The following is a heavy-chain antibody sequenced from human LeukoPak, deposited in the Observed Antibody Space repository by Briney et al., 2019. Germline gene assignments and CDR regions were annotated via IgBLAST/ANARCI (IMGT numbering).Heavy chain of an antibody. J-gene: IGHJ4*02. CDR2: INGDGSST. V-gene: IGHV3-74*01. CDR3: ARRHSIVGPTGGLFFDS. CDR1: GFTFSGFW. Sequence: GGSLRLSCAASGFTFSGFWMHWVRQAPGKGLVWVSRINGDGSSTNYADSVEGRFTISRDNSKNTLFLQMNSLRAEGTALYYCARRHSIVGPTGGLFFDSWGQGTLVTVSS. D-gene: IGHD1-26*01.